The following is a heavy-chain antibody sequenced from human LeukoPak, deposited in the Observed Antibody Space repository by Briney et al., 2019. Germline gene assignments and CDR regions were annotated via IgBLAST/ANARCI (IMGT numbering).Heavy chain of an antibody. CDR1: GFTFSSYA. CDR2: ISKDGATT. J-gene: IGHJ4*02. Sequence: GGSLRLSCAASGFTFSSYAMSWVRQAPGRGLEWVSTISKDGATTYYADSVNGRFTISRATSENTVYLQMNSLRAEDTAIYYCTKPWIFDFWGGNYLFDSWGQGTLVTVSS. CDR3: TKPWIFDFWGGNYLFDS. D-gene: IGHD3-3*01. V-gene: IGHV3-23*01.